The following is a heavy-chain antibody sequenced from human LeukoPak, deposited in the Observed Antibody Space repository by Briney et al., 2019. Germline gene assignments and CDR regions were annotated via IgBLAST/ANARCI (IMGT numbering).Heavy chain of an antibody. J-gene: IGHJ3*02. CDR1: GGSFSGYY. CDR2: INHSGST. Sequence: SETLSLTCAVYGGSFSGYYWSWIRQPPGKGLEWIGEINHSGSTNYNPSLKSRVTISVDTSKNQFSLKLCSVTAADTAVYYCARVFHDYGDYVVARKAFDIWGQGTMVTVSS. V-gene: IGHV4-34*01. CDR3: ARVFHDYGDYVVARKAFDI. D-gene: IGHD4-17*01.